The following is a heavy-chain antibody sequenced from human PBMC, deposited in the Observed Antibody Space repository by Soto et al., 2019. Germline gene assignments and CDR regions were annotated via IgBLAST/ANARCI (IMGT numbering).Heavy chain of an antibody. V-gene: IGHV3-30-3*01. Sequence: QVQLVESGGGVVQPGRSLRLSCAASGFTFSSYAMHWVRQAPGKGLEWVAVIYDGSNKYYADSVKGRFTISRDNSKNTLYLQMNSLRAEDTAVYYCAKIRITMIVAGDWFDPWGQGTLVTVSS. J-gene: IGHJ5*02. CDR2: IYDGSNK. CDR1: GFTFSSYA. D-gene: IGHD3-22*01. CDR3: AKIRITMIVAGDWFDP.